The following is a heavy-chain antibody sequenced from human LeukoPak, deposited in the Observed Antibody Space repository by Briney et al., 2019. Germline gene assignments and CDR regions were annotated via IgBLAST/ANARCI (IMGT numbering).Heavy chain of an antibody. V-gene: IGHV4-39*01. CDR2: IYYSGST. D-gene: IGHD6-19*01. CDR3: ARHRVSSGWYHFDY. Sequence: SETLSLTCNVSGGSINSSNYYWGWIRQPPGKGLEWIGSIYYSGSTYYNPSLKSRVSISVDTSKDQFSLKLSSVTAADTAVYYCARHRVSSGWYHFDYWGQGTLVTVSS. J-gene: IGHJ4*02. CDR1: GGSINSSNYY.